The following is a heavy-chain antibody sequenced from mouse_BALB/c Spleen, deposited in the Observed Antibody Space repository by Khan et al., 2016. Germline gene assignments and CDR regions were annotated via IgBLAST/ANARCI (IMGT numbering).Heavy chain of an antibody. J-gene: IGHJ3*01. V-gene: IGHV1S136*01. D-gene: IGHD2-14*01. CDR3: ASRYDEAWFDC. CDR1: GYTFTSYV. Sequence: VQLQQSGPELVKPGASVKMSCKASGYTFTSYVMHWVKQKPGQGLEWIGYINPYNDGTKYNEKFKGKATLTSDKSSSTAYMELSSLTSEDSAFFCCASRYDEAWFDCWGQGTLVTVSA. CDR2: INPYNDGT.